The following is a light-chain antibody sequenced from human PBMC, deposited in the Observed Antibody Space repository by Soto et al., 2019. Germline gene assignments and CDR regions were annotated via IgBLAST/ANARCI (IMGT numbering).Light chain of an antibody. Sequence: DIQLTQSPSSLSAFVGDRITITCRASQRISTYLNWYQQKAGKAPQLVIYTASSLHNGVPSRFSGSESGTDFTLTFSSLQPEDFATYYCQQNYDTPWTFGQGTKVEV. CDR1: QRISTY. CDR3: QQNYDTPWT. CDR2: TAS. J-gene: IGKJ1*01. V-gene: IGKV1-39*01.